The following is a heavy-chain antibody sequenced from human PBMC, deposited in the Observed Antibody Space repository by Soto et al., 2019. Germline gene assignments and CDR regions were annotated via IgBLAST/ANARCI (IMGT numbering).Heavy chain of an antibody. CDR2: TYYRSKWYN. CDR3: ARNSARVGAAAGGCCGMDV. J-gene: IGHJ6*02. Sequence: PSQTLSLTCAISGDSVSSNSAAWNWIRQSPSRGLEWLGRTYYRSKWYNDYAVSVKSRITINPDTSKNQFSLQLNSVTPEDTAVYYCARNSARVGAAAGGCCGMDVWGQGTTVTVSS. CDR1: GDSVSSNSAA. D-gene: IGHD6-13*01. V-gene: IGHV6-1*01.